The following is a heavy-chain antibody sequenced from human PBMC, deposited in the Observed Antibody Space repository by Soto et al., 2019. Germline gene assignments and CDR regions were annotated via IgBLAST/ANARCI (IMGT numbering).Heavy chain of an antibody. CDR3: AKSGVVVPAAMQGYYFDY. CDR2: ISYDGSNK. CDR1: GFTFSSYG. D-gene: IGHD2-2*01. J-gene: IGHJ4*02. Sequence: GGSLRLSCAASGFTFSSYGMHWVRQAPGKGLEWVAVISYDGSNKYYADSVKGRFTISRDNSKNTLYLQMNSLRAEDTAVYYCAKSGVVVPAAMQGYYFDYWGQGTLVTVSS. V-gene: IGHV3-30*18.